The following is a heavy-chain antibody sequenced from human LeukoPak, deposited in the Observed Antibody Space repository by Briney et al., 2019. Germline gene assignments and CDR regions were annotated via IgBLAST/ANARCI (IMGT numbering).Heavy chain of an antibody. CDR1: GYTFTDYY. CDR2: INPNSGGT. CDR3: ARGAYAEYLQY. Sequence: ASVKVSCKASGYTFTDYYMHWVRQAPGQGLEWMGWINPNSGGTYYVQKFQGRVTMTRDTSISTTYMELSRLTSDDTAVYYCARGAYAEYLQYWGQGTLVTVSS. J-gene: IGHJ1*01. V-gene: IGHV1-2*02. D-gene: IGHD4-17*01.